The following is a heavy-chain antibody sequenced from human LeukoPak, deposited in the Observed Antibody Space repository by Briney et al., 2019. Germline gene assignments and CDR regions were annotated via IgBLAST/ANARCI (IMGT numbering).Heavy chain of an antibody. CDR1: GFTFSGSA. Sequence: PGGSLRLSCAASGFTFSGSAMHWVRQASGKGLEWVGRIRSKANSYATAYAASVKGRFTISRDDSKNTAYLQMNSLKTEDTAVYYCTRRTYSSGWYEWFDPWGQGTLVTVSS. CDR3: TRRTYSSGWYEWFDP. CDR2: IRSKANSYAT. V-gene: IGHV3-73*01. J-gene: IGHJ5*02. D-gene: IGHD6-19*01.